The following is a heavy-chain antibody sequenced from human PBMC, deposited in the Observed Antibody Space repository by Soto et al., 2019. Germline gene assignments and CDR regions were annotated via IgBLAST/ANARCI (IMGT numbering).Heavy chain of an antibody. CDR3: ARGSRVKIPAASGRDYYYHGLDV. V-gene: IGHV4-34*01. J-gene: IGHJ6*02. Sequence: QVQLQQWGAGLLKPSETLSLTCAVYGGSFSGYYWSWIRQPPGKGLEWIGEINHRGSTNYNPSLKSRVNISVDTSKNQFSLTLNSVTAADTAVYYCARGSRVKIPAASGRDYYYHGLDVWGQGTAVTVSS. CDR2: INHRGST. CDR1: GGSFSGYY. D-gene: IGHD6-25*01.